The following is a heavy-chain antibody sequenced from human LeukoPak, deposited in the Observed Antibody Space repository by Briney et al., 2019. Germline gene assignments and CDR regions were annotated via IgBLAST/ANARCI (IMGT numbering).Heavy chain of an antibody. CDR3: AKANWVSNADAVW. V-gene: IGHV3-23*01. Sequence: GGSLRLSCAASGFTFNNYAMSWVRQAPGKGLEWVSGISGSGGSTYYADSVKGRFTLSRDDSRNTVYLQMNNLRVDDTAIYYCAKANWVSNADAVWWGQGAQVTVSS. D-gene: IGHD1-1*01. J-gene: IGHJ4*02. CDR1: GFTFNNYA. CDR2: ISGSGGST.